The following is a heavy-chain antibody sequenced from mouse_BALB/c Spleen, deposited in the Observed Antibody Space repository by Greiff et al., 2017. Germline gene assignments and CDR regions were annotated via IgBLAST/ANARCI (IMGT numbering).Heavy chain of an antibody. V-gene: IGHV14-3*02. D-gene: IGHD3-1*01. CDR2: IDPANGNT. J-gene: IGHJ1*01. CDR1: GFNIKDTY. Sequence: VQLKESGAELVKPGASVKLSCTASGFNIKDTYMHWVKQRPEQGLEWIGRIDPANGNTKYDPKFQGKATITADTSSNTAYLQLSSLTSEDTAVYYCARSGGTGYFDVWGAGTTVTVSS. CDR3: ARSGGTGYFDV.